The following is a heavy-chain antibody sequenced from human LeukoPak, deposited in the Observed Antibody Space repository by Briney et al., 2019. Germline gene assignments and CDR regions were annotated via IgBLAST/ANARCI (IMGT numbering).Heavy chain of an antibody. Sequence: GASVKVSCKASGYTFTGYYMHWVRQAPGQGLEWMGWINPNSGGTSYAQKFQGRVTMTRDTSISTAYMELSRLRSDDTAVYYCARDRYQWRAFDYWGQGTLVTVSS. V-gene: IGHV1-2*02. D-gene: IGHD2-2*01. CDR2: INPNSGGT. J-gene: IGHJ4*02. CDR3: ARDRYQWRAFDY. CDR1: GYTFTGYY.